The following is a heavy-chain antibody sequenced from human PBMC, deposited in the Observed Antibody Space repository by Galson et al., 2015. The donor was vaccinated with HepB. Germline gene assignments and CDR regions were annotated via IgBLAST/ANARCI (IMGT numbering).Heavy chain of an antibody. J-gene: IGHJ4*02. CDR3: ARVKVGHSTPFEY. CDR2: IYHTGEK. V-gene: IGHV4-31*03. D-gene: IGHD2-2*01. Sequence: LSLTCTVSGDSISRGGYYWGWIRQHPGKGLEWIGYIYHTGEKFYNPSLKSRVVISGDTSRNQFSLNLNSATAADTAVYYCARVKVGHSTPFEYWGQGILVTVSS. CDR1: GDSISRGGYY.